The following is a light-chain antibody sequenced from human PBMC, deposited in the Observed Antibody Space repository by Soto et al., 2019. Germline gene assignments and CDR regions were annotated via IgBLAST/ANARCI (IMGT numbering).Light chain of an antibody. CDR3: QQGYSIPRT. J-gene: IGKJ1*01. V-gene: IGKV1-39*01. CDR1: QSIGSY. CDR2: AAS. Sequence: DIQMTQSPSSLSASVGDTVTITCRASQSIGSYSNWYQQKPGEAPKLLIYAASTLRSGVPSRFSGSGYGTDFTLTISSLQLEDVATYCCQQGYSIPRTFGHGTKVEVK.